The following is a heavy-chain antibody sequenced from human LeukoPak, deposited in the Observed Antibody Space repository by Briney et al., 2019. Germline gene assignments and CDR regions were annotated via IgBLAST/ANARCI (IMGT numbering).Heavy chain of an antibody. CDR1: GFTFDSYA. J-gene: IGHJ6*03. CDR3: AKYGVDCSSTSCYPLYYMDV. V-gene: IGHV3-23*01. D-gene: IGHD2-2*01. CDR2: ISGGGGIT. Sequence: GGSLRLSCAASGFTFDSYAMTWVRQAPGKGLEWVSSISGGGGITNYADSVKGRFTISRDNSKYTLFLQMNRLRAEDTAVYYCAKYGVDCSSTSCYPLYYMDVWGKGTTVTVSS.